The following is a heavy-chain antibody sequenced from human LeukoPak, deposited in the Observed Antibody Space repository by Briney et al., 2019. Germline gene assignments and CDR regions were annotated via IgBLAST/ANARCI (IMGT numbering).Heavy chain of an antibody. D-gene: IGHD3-16*02. V-gene: IGHV4-39*06. CDR2: IYYSGTP. Sequence: SETLSLTCTVSGGSISSSNYYWGWIRQPPGKGLEWIGSIYYSGTPYYNPSLKSRVTISVDTSKNQFPLKLSSVTAADTAVYYCARHTIHNYDYVWGSYRYTGAFDYWGQGTLVTVSS. CDR1: GGSISSSNYY. CDR3: ARHTIHNYDYVWGSYRYTGAFDY. J-gene: IGHJ4*02.